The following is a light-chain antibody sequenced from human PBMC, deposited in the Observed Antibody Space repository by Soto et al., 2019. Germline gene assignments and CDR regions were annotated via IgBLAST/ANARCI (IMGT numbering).Light chain of an antibody. CDR3: QQYNSYSSWT. J-gene: IGKJ1*01. V-gene: IGKV1-5*03. CDR1: QSISSW. Sequence: IWMTQSPSTLSASVGDRVTITCRASQSISSWLAWYQQKPGKAPKLLIYKASSLESGVPSRFSGSGSGTEFTLTISSLQPDDFATYYCQQYNSYSSWTFGQGTKVDIK. CDR2: KAS.